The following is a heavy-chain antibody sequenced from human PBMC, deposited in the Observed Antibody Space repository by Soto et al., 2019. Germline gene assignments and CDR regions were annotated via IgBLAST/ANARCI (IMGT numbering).Heavy chain of an antibody. D-gene: IGHD5-18*01. CDR3: ARESSGYSYGFDY. V-gene: IGHV1-69*13. J-gene: IGHJ4*02. Sequence: ASVKVSCKASGGTFSSCAISWVRQAPGQGLEWMGGIIPIFGTANYAQKFQGRVTITADESTSTAYMELSSLRSEDTAVYYCARESSGYSYGFDYWGQGTLVTSPQ. CDR1: GGTFSSCA. CDR2: IIPIFGTA.